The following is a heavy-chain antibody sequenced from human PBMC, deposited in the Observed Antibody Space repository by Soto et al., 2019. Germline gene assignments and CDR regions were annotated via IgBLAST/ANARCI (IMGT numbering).Heavy chain of an antibody. D-gene: IGHD3-3*01. CDR3: ARGITIFGVVIMRGNWFDP. J-gene: IGHJ5*02. CDR1: GGSISSSSYY. V-gene: IGHV4-39*01. Sequence: PSETLSLTCTVSGGSISSSSYYWGWIRQPPGKGLEWIGSIYYSGSTYYNPSLKSRVTISVDTSKNQFSLKLSSVTAADTAVYYCARGITIFGVVIMRGNWFDPWGQGTLVTVSS. CDR2: IYYSGST.